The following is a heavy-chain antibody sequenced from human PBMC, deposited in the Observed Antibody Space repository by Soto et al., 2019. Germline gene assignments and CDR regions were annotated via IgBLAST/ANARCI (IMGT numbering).Heavy chain of an antibody. CDR2: NYYSGRT. Sequence: PSETLSLTCIVSGESISSSSYYWGWIRQPPGKGLEWIGCNYYSGRTYYNPSFKNRVTISIDTSKNQFSLKLSSVTATDTAVYYCARQRTTVVTQAYFDHWGQGALVTVSS. CDR3: ARQRTTVVTQAYFDH. CDR1: GESISSSSYY. D-gene: IGHD2-21*02. V-gene: IGHV4-39*01. J-gene: IGHJ4*02.